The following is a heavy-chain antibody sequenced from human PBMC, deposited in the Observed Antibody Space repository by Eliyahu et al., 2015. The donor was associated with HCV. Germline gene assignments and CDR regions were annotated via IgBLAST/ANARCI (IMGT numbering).Heavy chain of an antibody. Sequence: EVHLVESGGGLVQPGRSLXLSCTTSGFTFGXFAMXWVRQAPGKGLQWVAFXRSNLYGGTTEYAASVQGRFIMSRDDSRSIAYLQMNSLNTEDTAVYYCTKVYDYVWVNSRLYYFDYWGQGTLVTVSS. CDR3: TKVYDYVWVNSRLYYFDY. J-gene: IGHJ4*02. V-gene: IGHV3-49*04. CDR2: XRSNLYGGTT. D-gene: IGHD3-16*02. CDR1: GFTFGXFA.